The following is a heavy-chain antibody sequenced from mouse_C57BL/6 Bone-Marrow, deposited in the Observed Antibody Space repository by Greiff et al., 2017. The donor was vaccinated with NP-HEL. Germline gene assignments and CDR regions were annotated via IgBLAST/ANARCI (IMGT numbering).Heavy chain of an antibody. J-gene: IGHJ3*01. D-gene: IGHD2-4*01. CDR3: ARGVYDYYPFAY. CDR1: GYTFTSYW. Sequence: VQLQQSGAELVMPGASVKLSCKASGYTFTSYWMHWVKQRPGQGLEWIGEIDPSDSYTNYNQKFKGKSTLTVDKSSSTAYMQLSSLTSEDSAVYYCARGVYDYYPFAYWGQGTLVTVSA. CDR2: IDPSDSYT. V-gene: IGHV1-69*01.